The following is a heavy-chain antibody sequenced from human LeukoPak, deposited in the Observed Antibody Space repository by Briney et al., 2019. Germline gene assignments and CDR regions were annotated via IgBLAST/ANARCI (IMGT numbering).Heavy chain of an antibody. J-gene: IGHJ4*02. CDR3: AKGRGQWLAAINY. CDR2: ISGSGGST. D-gene: IGHD6-19*01. V-gene: IGHV3-23*01. Sequence: GGSLRLSCAASGFTFSSYVMSWVRQAPGKGLEWVSAISGSGGSTCYADSVKGRFTISRDNSKNTLYLQMNSLRGEDTAVYYCAKGRGQWLAAINYWGQGTLVTVSS. CDR1: GFTFSSYV.